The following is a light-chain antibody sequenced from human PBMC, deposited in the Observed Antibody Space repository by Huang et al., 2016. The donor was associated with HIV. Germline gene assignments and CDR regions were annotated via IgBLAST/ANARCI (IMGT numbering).Light chain of an antibody. Sequence: EIVMTQSPATLSVSPGESATLSCRASQRLSSDLAWYQQKPGQAPRLLIHGSSTRATGTSARFSGRGSGTEFTLTITSLQAEDFAVYYCQQYNNWPWTFGQGTKVEVK. V-gene: IGKV3-15*01. CDR1: QRLSSD. CDR3: QQYNNWPWT. CDR2: GSS. J-gene: IGKJ1*01.